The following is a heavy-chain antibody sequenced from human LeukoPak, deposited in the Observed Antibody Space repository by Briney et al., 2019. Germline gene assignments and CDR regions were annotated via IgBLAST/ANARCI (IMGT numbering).Heavy chain of an antibody. CDR3: AKGIRRCWFDP. CDR1: GFTFSSYW. CDR2: IKQDGSEK. J-gene: IGHJ5*02. D-gene: IGHD4-17*01. Sequence: PGGSLRLSCAASGFTFSSYWMSWVRQAPGKGLEWVANIKQDGSEKYYVDSVKGRFTISRDNSKNTLYLQMNSLRAEDTAVYYCAKGIRRCWFDPWGQGTLVTVSS. V-gene: IGHV3-7*01.